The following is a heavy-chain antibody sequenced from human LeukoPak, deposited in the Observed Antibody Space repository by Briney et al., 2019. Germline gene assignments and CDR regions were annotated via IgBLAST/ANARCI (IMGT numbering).Heavy chain of an antibody. D-gene: IGHD1-1*01. Sequence: GGSLRLSCAASGFTLSSYAMSWVRQAPGKGLEWVSAIGGSGGSTYYADSVKGRFTISGDNSKNTLYLQMNSLRAEDTAVYYCAKANWEGEFDYWGQGTLVTVSS. V-gene: IGHV3-23*01. CDR1: GFTLSSYA. CDR2: IGGSGGST. CDR3: AKANWEGEFDY. J-gene: IGHJ4*02.